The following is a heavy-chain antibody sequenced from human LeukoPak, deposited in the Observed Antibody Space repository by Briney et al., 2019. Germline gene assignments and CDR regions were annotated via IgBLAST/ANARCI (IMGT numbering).Heavy chain of an antibody. CDR2: IYTGGST. CDR3: ARVQRGIAVALDY. J-gene: IGHJ4*02. CDR1: GFTVSSNY. Sequence: QPGGSLRLSCAASGFTVSSNYMSWVRQAPGKGLEWVSVIYTGGSTYYADSVKGRFTISRDNVKNLLYLQMNSLRAEDTAVYYCARVQRGIAVALDYWGQGTLATVSS. D-gene: IGHD6-19*01. V-gene: IGHV3-53*03.